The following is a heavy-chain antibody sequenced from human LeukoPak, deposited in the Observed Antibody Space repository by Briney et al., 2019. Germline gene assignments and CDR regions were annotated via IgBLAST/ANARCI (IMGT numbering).Heavy chain of an antibody. Sequence: GASVKVSCKASGYTFTGYYMHWVRQAPGQGLEWMGWINPNSGGTNYAQKFQGRVTMTRDTSISTAYMELSRLRSDDTAVYYCARVESGYDLYYFDYWGQGTLVTVSS. CDR1: GYTFTGYY. J-gene: IGHJ4*02. D-gene: IGHD5-12*01. CDR2: INPNSGGT. V-gene: IGHV1-2*02. CDR3: ARVESGYDLYYFDY.